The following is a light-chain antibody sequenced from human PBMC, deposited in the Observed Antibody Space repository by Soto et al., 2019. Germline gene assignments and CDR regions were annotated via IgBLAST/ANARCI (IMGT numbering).Light chain of an antibody. CDR1: QSLVYSDGNTY. CDR2: KVS. Sequence: DVVMTQSPLSLPVTLGQPASISCRSSQSLVYSDGNTYLSWFQQRPGQSPRRLIYKVSNRDSGVPDRFRGSGSGHDFTLKISRVEAEDVGVYYCMQGTPAWTFGQGTKVEIK. V-gene: IGKV2-30*01. CDR3: MQGTPAWT. J-gene: IGKJ1*01.